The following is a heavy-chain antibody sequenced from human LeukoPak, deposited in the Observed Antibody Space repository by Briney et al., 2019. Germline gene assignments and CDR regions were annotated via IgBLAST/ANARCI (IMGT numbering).Heavy chain of an antibody. D-gene: IGHD5-12*01. J-gene: IGHJ6*03. Sequence: SETLSLTCAVYGGSFSGYYWSWIRQPPGKGLEWIGEIKHSGSTNYNPSLKSRVTISVDPSKNQFSLKLSSVTAADTAVYYCAREGAVDIVATIPYYYYYYMDVWGKGTTVTVSS. V-gene: IGHV4-34*01. CDR3: AREGAVDIVATIPYYYYYYMDV. CDR2: IKHSGST. CDR1: GGSFSGYY.